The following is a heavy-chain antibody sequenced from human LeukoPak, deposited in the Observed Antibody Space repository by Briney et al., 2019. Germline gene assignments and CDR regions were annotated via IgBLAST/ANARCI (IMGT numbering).Heavy chain of an antibody. CDR3: ARDYGTVNWFDP. CDR1: GFTFSSYS. CDR2: ISSSSSYI. Sequence: PGGSLRLSCAASGFTFSSYSMNWVRQAPGKGLEWVSSISSSSSYIYYADSVKGRFTISRDNAKNSLYLQMNSLRAEDTAVYCCARDYGTVNWFDPWGQGTLVTVSS. V-gene: IGHV3-21*01. J-gene: IGHJ5*02. D-gene: IGHD3/OR15-3a*01.